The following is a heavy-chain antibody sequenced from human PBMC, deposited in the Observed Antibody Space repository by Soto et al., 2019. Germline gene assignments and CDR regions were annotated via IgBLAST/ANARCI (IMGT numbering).Heavy chain of an antibody. Sequence: EVQLVESGGRVAQPGGSLRLSCAASGFTFRNYAMSWVRQAPGKGLEWVAGISNSGAGTYYADSVKGRFTISRDNSRNVLSLQMNSLRAEDTAVYYCARPDEGGYSSNHHYYYALDVWGQGTTVTV. CDR2: ISNSGAGT. D-gene: IGHD3-22*01. V-gene: IGHV3-23*04. J-gene: IGHJ6*02. CDR1: GFTFRNYA. CDR3: ARPDEGGYSSNHHYYYALDV.